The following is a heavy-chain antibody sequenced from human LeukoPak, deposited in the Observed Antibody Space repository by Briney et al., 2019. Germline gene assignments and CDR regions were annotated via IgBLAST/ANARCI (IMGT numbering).Heavy chain of an antibody. Sequence: GGSLRLSCAASGFTLNNYWMSWVRQAPGKGLEWVATIKQDGNEKYYVDSVKGRFIISRDNAKNSVYLQMRTLRAEDTAVYYCARDRWEYSYWYIDLWGRGTLVTVSS. J-gene: IGHJ2*01. V-gene: IGHV3-7*01. CDR3: ARDRWEYSYWYIDL. CDR1: GFTLNNYW. D-gene: IGHD1-26*01. CDR2: IKQDGNEK.